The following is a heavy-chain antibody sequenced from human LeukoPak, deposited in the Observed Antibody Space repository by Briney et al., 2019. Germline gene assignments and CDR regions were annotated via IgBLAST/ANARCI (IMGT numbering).Heavy chain of an antibody. D-gene: IGHD4-11*01. CDR3: ARVATNAVTTVRFYYYGMDV. Sequence: ASVKVSCKASGYTFTSYDFNWLRQATGQGPEWMGWMNPNSGNTGYAQKFQGRVTMTRNTSISTAYMELSSLRSEDTAVYYCARVATNAVTTVRFYYYGMDVWGQGTTVTVSS. J-gene: IGHJ6*02. CDR2: MNPNSGNT. CDR1: GYTFTSYD. V-gene: IGHV1-8*01.